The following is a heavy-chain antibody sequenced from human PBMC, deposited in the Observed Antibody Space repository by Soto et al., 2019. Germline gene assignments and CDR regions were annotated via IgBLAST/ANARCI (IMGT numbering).Heavy chain of an antibody. CDR2: ISGSGGTT. CDR1: GFTFSTYA. CDR3: VKRADYDYYMDV. D-gene: IGHD6-25*01. V-gene: IGHV3-23*01. Sequence: GGSLRLSCVASGFTFSTYAVSWVRQAPGKGLDWVSIISGSGGTTYYAASVKGRFIISRDNSKNTLYLQMNSLRAEDTAVYYCVKRADYDYYMDVWGKGTTVTVSS. J-gene: IGHJ6*03.